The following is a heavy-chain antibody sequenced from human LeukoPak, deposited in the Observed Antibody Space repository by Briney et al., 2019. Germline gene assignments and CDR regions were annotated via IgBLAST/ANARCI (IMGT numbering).Heavy chain of an antibody. Sequence: SETLSLTCTVSGYSISSGYYWGWIRQPPGKGLEWIGEINHSGSTNYNPSLKSRVTVSVDTSKNQFSLKLSSVTAADTAVYYCARAIVGAEPDAFDIWGQGTMVTVSS. J-gene: IGHJ3*02. D-gene: IGHD1-26*01. V-gene: IGHV4-38-2*02. CDR2: INHSGST. CDR3: ARAIVGAEPDAFDI. CDR1: GYSISSGYY.